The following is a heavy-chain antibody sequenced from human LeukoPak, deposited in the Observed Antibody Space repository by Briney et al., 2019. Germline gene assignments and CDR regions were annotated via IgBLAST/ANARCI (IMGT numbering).Heavy chain of an antibody. J-gene: IGHJ4*02. CDR1: GFTFSYYW. D-gene: IGHD3-10*01. Sequence: GGSLRLSCAASGFTFSYYWMHWVRQAPGKGLEWVSYISSSGSTIYYADSVKGRFTISRDNAKNSLYLQMNSLRAEDTAVYYCASRRYLWFGELDYWGQGTLVTVSS. CDR3: ASRRYLWFGELDY. V-gene: IGHV3-11*01. CDR2: ISSSGSTI.